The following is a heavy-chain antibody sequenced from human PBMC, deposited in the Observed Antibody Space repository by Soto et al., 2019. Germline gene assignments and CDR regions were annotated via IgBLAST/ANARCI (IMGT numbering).Heavy chain of an antibody. V-gene: IGHV3-23*01. CDR2: ISASGGNT. J-gene: IGHJ6*03. CDR1: GFTFSSYA. Sequence: GGSLRLSCAASGFTFSSYAMSWVRQGPGKGLEWVSVISASGGNTYYADSVKGRVTISRDNSKNTLYLQMNSLRAEDTAVYFCTLPTTIVVVPGLHTYMDVWGKGTTVTVSS. D-gene: IGHD2-2*01. CDR3: TLPTTIVVVPGLHTYMDV.